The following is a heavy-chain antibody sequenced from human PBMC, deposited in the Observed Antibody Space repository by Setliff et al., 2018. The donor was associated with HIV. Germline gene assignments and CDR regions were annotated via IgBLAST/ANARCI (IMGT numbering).Heavy chain of an antibody. J-gene: IGHJ4*02. V-gene: IGHV5-51*01. CDR3: ARLSGNLAVAGNYYFDY. Sequence: PGASLKISCKGSGYSFTSYWIGWVRQMPGKGLEWMGIIYPGDSDTRYSPSFQGQVTISADKSISTAYLQWSSLKASDTAMYYCARLSGNLAVAGNYYFDYWGQGTLVTVSS. CDR2: IYPGDSDT. CDR1: GYSFTSYW. D-gene: IGHD6-19*01.